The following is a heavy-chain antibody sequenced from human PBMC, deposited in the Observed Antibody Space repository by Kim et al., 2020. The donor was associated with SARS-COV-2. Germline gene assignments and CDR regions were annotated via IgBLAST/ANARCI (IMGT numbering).Heavy chain of an antibody. J-gene: IGHJ5*02. V-gene: IGHV4-39*07. CDR3: ARVGKGKLWFGELGRARDWFDP. CDR1: GGSISSSSYY. Sequence: SETLSLTCTVSGGSISSSSYYWGWIRQPPGKGLEWIGSIYYSGSTYYNPSLKSRVTISVDTSKNQFSLKLSSVTAADTAVYYCARVGKGKLWFGELGRARDWFDPWGQGTLVTVSS. D-gene: IGHD3-10*01. CDR2: IYYSGST.